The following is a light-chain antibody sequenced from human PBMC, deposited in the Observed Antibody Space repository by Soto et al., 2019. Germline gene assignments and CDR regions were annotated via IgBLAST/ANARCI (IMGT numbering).Light chain of an antibody. CDR3: QQRHMWPIT. CDR2: GAS. Sequence: VVMTQSPATLSVSPGERATLSCRASQSVTTNLAWYQQRPGQAPRLLISGASTRATGIPARFSGSRSGAEFTLTISSLQSEDFAVYYCQQRHMWPITFGQGTRLEIK. V-gene: IGKV3-15*01. CDR1: QSVTTN. J-gene: IGKJ5*01.